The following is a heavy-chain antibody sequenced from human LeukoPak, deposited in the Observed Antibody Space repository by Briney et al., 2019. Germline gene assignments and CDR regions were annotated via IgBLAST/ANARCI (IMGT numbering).Heavy chain of an antibody. J-gene: IGHJ4*02. CDR2: IYYSGST. CDR3: ARAIVVVPAAFDY. Sequence: SETLSLTCAVSGGSISSYYWSWIRQPPGKGLEWIGYIYYSGSTYYNPSLKSRVTISVDTSKNQFSLKLSSVTAADTAVYYCARAIVVVPAAFDYWGQGTLVTVSS. D-gene: IGHD2-2*01. V-gene: IGHV4-30-4*01. CDR1: GGSISSYY.